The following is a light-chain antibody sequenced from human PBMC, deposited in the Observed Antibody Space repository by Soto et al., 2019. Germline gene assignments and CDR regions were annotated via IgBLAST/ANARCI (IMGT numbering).Light chain of an antibody. CDR3: SQHTERSIFYV. CDR2: DVS. Sequence: LTQPASVSGSPGQSITISCTGTSSDVGGYNYVSWYQQHPGKAPKLMIYDVSNRPSGVSNRFSGSKSGNTASLTISGLWAEDVLDYYCSQHTERSIFYVFRTGTRSPT. V-gene: IGLV2-14*01. CDR1: SSDVGGYNY. J-gene: IGLJ1*01.